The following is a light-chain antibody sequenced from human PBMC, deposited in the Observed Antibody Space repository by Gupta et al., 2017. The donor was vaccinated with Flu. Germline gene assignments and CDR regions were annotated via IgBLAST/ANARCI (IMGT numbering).Light chain of an antibody. Sequence: VTNSCTRSSGKIATYYVQWYQQRPGSAPNIMIYEDKERHAGVPDRFSGSIDSSSNAAALTIAGRKTEDEDDYYCQSDDSNSVVFGGGTKLTVL. CDR2: EDK. V-gene: IGLV6-57*03. CDR1: SGKIATYY. CDR3: QSDDSNSVV. J-gene: IGLJ2*01.